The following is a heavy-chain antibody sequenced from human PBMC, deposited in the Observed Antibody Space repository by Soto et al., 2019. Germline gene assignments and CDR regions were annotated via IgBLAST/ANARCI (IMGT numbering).Heavy chain of an antibody. J-gene: IGHJ6*02. CDR3: XRDRGSYGMDV. CDR1: GDSISVGYY. CDR2: VSPSGTT. Sequence: QVQLQESGPGLVKPSQTLSLTCTVSGDSISVGYYWSWIRQHPGKGLEWIGYVSPSGTTYYNPSLKSRVSISTDTSKNQFSLXVSSVTAADXXVYXXXRDRGSYGMDVWGQGTTVTVSS. V-gene: IGHV4-31*03.